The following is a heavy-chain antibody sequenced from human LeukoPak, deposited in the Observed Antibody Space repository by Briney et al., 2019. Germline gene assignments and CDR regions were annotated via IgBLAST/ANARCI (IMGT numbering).Heavy chain of an antibody. CDR1: GFTFSSYG. CDR3: ALGEYSGYDFQSAPMPPFGY. V-gene: IGHV3-30*03. CDR2: ISYDGSNK. D-gene: IGHD5-12*01. J-gene: IGHJ4*02. Sequence: GRSLRLSCAASGFTFSSYGMHWVRQAPGKGLEWVAVISYDGSNKYYADSVEGRFTISRDNSKNTLYLQMNSLRAEDTAVYYCALGEYSGYDFQSAPMPPFGYWGQGTLVTVSS.